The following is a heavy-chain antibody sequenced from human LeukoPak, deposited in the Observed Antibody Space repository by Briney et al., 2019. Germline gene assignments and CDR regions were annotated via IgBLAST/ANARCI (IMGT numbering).Heavy chain of an antibody. J-gene: IGHJ5*02. D-gene: IGHD2-2*02. CDR3: ARDRAAAIPEHYNWFDP. CDR1: GDSVSSNSAA. CDR2: TYYRSKWYN. Sequence: SQTLSLTCAISGDSVSSNSAAWNWIRPSPSRGLEWLGRTYYRSKWYNDYAVSVKSRITINPDTSKNQFSLQLNSVTPEDTAVYYCARDRAAAIPEHYNWFDPWGQGTLVTVSS. V-gene: IGHV6-1*01.